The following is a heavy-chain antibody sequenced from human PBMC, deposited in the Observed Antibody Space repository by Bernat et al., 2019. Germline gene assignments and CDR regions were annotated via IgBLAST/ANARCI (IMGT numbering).Heavy chain of an antibody. Sequence: QVQLVQSGAEVKKPGASVKVSCKASGYTFTGYYMHWVRQAPGQGLEWMGWINPNSGGTNYAQKFQGWVTMTRDTSISTAHMELSRLRSDDTAVYYCARDYCSSTSCAPTYYYYYGMDVWGQGTTVTVSS. CDR1: GYTFTGYY. CDR2: INPNSGGT. D-gene: IGHD2-2*01. V-gene: IGHV1-2*04. J-gene: IGHJ6*02. CDR3: ARDYCSSTSCAPTYYYYYGMDV.